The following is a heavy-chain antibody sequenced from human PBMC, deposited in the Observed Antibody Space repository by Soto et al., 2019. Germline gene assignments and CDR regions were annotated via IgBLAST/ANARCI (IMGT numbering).Heavy chain of an antibody. V-gene: IGHV1-18*01. CDR3: ASDRYAYVWGSYRSTYYYGIDV. CDR2: SSAYNGNT. Sequence: ARVKFSGKASGYTFTGYGISWVRQAHGQGLEWMGWSSAYNGNTNYAQKLQGRVTMTTDTSTSTVYMELRSLRSDGTAVYYCASDRYAYVWGSYRSTYYYGIDVWGRGTKVAVA. CDR1: GYTFTGYG. D-gene: IGHD3-16*02. J-gene: IGHJ6*02.